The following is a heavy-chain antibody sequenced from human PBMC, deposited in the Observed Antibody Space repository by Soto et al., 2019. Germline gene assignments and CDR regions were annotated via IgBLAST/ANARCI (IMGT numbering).Heavy chain of an antibody. D-gene: IGHD1-7*01. CDR2: ITYDGSFQ. Sequence: GGSLRLSCQASGFNFDNYGMHWVRQAPGKGLEWVAVITYDGSFQYYADSVKGRFTISRDNSKNTLSLHLNTLKPEDTAVYHCEKDRVGGTFYTPLAFWGQATLVTVSS. J-gene: IGHJ4*02. CDR3: EKDRVGGTFYTPLAF. CDR1: GFNFDNYG. V-gene: IGHV3-30*18.